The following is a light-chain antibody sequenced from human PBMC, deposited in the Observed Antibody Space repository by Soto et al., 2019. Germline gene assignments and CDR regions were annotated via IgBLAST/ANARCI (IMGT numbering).Light chain of an antibody. Sequence: QSALTQPRSVSGSPGQSVAISCTGSSSDVGRYNHVSWYQQHPGKAPRLMIYDVSARPSGVPDRFSGSKSGNTASLTISGLQAEDEADYYCCSSAGSYTWVFGGGTKLTVL. V-gene: IGLV2-11*01. CDR1: SSDVGRYNH. CDR3: CSSAGSYTWV. CDR2: DVS. J-gene: IGLJ3*02.